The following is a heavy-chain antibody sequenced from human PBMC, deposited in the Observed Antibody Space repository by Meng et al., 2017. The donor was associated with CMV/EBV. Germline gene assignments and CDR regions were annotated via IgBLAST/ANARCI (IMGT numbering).Heavy chain of an antibody. J-gene: IGHJ6*02. CDR2: ISSSCSTI. CDR1: GFTFREYY. Sequence: GESLMISCAASGFTFREYYLSWIRQAPGKGLEWVSYISSSCSTIYYAASVKGRFTISRDNAKNSLSLQMNSLRAEDTAVYYCARGDILTAYYGMDVWGQGTTVTVSS. V-gene: IGHV3-11*01. CDR3: ARGDILTAYYGMDV. D-gene: IGHD3-9*01.